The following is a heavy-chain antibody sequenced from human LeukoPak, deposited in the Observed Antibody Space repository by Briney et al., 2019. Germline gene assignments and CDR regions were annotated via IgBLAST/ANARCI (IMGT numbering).Heavy chain of an antibody. J-gene: IGHJ4*02. Sequence: GGSLRLSRAASGFTFSSYSMNWVRQAPGKGLEWVSYITRSGSARYYADSVKGRFTISRDNAKNSLYLQMNSLRAEDTAVYYCATQWELHPAFWGQGTLVTVSS. CDR1: GFTFSSYS. CDR3: ATQWELHPAF. D-gene: IGHD1-26*01. CDR2: ITRSGSAR. V-gene: IGHV3-48*01.